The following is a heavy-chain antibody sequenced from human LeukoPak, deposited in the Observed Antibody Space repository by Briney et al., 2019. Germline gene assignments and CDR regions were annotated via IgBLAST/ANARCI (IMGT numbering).Heavy chain of an antibody. J-gene: IGHJ3*02. D-gene: IGHD4-17*01. CDR3: ARSGDYVFAFDI. CDR2: IYSGGST. Sequence: GGSLRLSCAASGFTFSSYSMNWVRQAPGKGLEWVSVIYSGGSTYYADSVKGRFTISRDNSKNTLYLQMNSLRAEDTAVYYCARSGDYVFAFDIWGQGTMVTVSS. CDR1: GFTFSSYS. V-gene: IGHV3-66*01.